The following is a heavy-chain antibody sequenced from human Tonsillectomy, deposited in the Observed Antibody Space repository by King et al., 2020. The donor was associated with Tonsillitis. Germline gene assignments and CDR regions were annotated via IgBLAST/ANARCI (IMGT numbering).Heavy chain of an antibody. V-gene: IGHV1-69*01. CDR3: ARDFWKCNGDFYYYGMDV. CDR2: SMPISDTA. D-gene: IGHD3-3*01. Sequence: QLVQSGAEVKKPGSSVKVSCKASGGTFSSYAISWVRQAPGQGLEWIGGSMPISDTANYAQRFQGRVTITADESTGTAYMELSSLRFDDTAVYYCARDFWKCNGDFYYYGMDVWGQGTTVTVSS. J-gene: IGHJ6*02. CDR1: GGTFSSYA.